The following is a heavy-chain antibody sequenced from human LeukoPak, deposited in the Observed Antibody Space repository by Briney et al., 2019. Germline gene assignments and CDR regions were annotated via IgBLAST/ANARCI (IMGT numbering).Heavy chain of an antibody. Sequence: SETLSLTCTVSGGSISSSSYYWGWIRQPPGKGLEWIGSIYYSGSTYYNPSLKSRVTISVDTSKNQFSLKLSSVTAADTAVYYCARALAVAGSAHPWGQGTLVTVSS. CDR3: ARALAVAGSAHP. J-gene: IGHJ5*02. V-gene: IGHV4-39*07. CDR2: IYYSGST. CDR1: GGSISSSSYY. D-gene: IGHD6-19*01.